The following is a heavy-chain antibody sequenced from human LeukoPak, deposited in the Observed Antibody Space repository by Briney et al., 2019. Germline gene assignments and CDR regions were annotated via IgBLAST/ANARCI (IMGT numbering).Heavy chain of an antibody. Sequence: ASVKVSCKASGYTFTVYYMHWVRQAPGQGLEWMGWINPNSGGTNYAQKFQGRVTITRDTSISTAYMELSRLKSDDTAVYYCARGRQVFGVVNNWFDPWGQGTLVTVSS. V-gene: IGHV1-2*02. CDR3: ARGRQVFGVVNNWFDP. CDR2: INPNSGGT. J-gene: IGHJ5*02. D-gene: IGHD3-3*01. CDR1: GYTFTVYY.